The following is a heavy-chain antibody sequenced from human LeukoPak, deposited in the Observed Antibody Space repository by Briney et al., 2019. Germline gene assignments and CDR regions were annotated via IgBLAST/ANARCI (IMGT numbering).Heavy chain of an antibody. CDR3: AQNFDMKGFDP. J-gene: IGHJ5*02. CDR1: GYTFTGYY. V-gene: IGHV1-2*02. CDR2: INSDSGFT. Sequence: GASVNVSCKASGYTFTGYYMNWVRQAPGQGLEWMGWINSDSGFTKYAQKFQGRVTMTRDTSITTVYMDLTRLTSDDTAVYYCAQNFDMKGFDPWGQGTLVTVSS. D-gene: IGHD3-9*01.